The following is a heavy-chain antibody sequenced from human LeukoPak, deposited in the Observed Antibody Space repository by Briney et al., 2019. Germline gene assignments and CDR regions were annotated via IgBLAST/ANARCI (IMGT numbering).Heavy chain of an antibody. D-gene: IGHD6-13*01. V-gene: IGHV1-18*04. J-gene: IGHJ6*02. Sequence: GASVKVSCKASGYTFTGYYMHWVRQAPGQGLEWMGWISAYNGNTNYAQKLQGRVTMTTDTSTSTAYMELRSLRSDDTAVYYCARDLSSSWYPYYYYYGMDVWGQGTTVTVSS. CDR3: ARDLSSSWYPYYYYYGMDV. CDR2: ISAYNGNT. CDR1: GYTFTGYY.